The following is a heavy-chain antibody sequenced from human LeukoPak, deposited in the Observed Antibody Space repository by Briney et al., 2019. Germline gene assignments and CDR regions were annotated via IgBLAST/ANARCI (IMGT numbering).Heavy chain of an antibody. Sequence: GGSLRFSCAASGFTFSTYDMNWIRQAPGKGLEWVSYISGSGGTIYYADSVKGRFTISRDNAKNSLYLQMNRLRGEDTSVYYCGRDYLVRGTDAFDIWGQGTMVTVSS. CDR1: GFTFSTYD. V-gene: IGHV3-48*03. D-gene: IGHD1-26*01. CDR3: GRDYLVRGTDAFDI. J-gene: IGHJ3*02. CDR2: ISGSGGTI.